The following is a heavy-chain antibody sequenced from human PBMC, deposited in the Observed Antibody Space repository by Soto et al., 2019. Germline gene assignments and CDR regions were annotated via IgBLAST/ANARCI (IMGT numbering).Heavy chain of an antibody. CDR2: VNPDGSDT. CDR3: AKXLGYCSTGRCYFDY. V-gene: IGHV3-23*01. CDR1: GFSFGDSA. J-gene: IGHJ4*02. D-gene: IGHD2-2*01. Sequence: GGSLRLSCAASGFSFGDSAMSWVRQPPGKGLEWLAAVNPDGSDTFYADSVKGRFTISRDNSQNTVNLQMKSLRVEDTAIYYCAKXLGYCSTGRCYFDYWGQGTQVTVSS.